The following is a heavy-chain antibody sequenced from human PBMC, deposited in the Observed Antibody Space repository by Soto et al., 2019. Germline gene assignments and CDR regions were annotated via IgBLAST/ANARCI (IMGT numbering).Heavy chain of an antibody. D-gene: IGHD2-15*01. CDR1: GFTFSSYG. J-gene: IGHJ4*02. CDR2: IKHDGSET. V-gene: IGHV3-7*03. Sequence: QPGGSLRLSCAASGFTFSSYGMHWVRQSPGKGLEWVANIKHDGSETYYADSVKGRFTIPRDNAKNSLFLQMNTLRTEDTAVYYCARDFATHCSGSTCYPYAYWGQGALVTVSS. CDR3: ARDFATHCSGSTCYPYAY.